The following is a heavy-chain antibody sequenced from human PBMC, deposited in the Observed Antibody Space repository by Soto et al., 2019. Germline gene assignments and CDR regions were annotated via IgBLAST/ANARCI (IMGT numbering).Heavy chain of an antibody. V-gene: IGHV4-30-4*08. J-gene: IGHJ4*02. CDR3: ARMRAGNSRHYFDY. CDR2: IHYSGRP. CDR1: GASVSNGDYY. D-gene: IGHD6-13*01. Sequence: PSETLSLTCSVSGASVSNGDYYWTWVRQRPGRGLEWSGLIHYSGRPLYTPSLRSSVTISVDTSKNHFSLDVKSGTAGETAVYFGARMRAGNSRHYFDYWGQGSLVTVSS.